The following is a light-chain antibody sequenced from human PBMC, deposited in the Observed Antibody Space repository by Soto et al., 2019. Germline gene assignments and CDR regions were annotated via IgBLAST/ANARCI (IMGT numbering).Light chain of an antibody. CDR2: DVT. CDR3: SSYTSSSTLYV. V-gene: IGLV2-14*01. Sequence: QSALTQPASVSGSPGQSITISCTGTSSDVGDNNYVSWYQQHPGKAPKLMIYDVTHRPSGISNRFSGSKSGNTASLTISGLQAGGEADYYCSSYTSSSTLYVFGTGTKLTVL. J-gene: IGLJ1*01. CDR1: SSDVGDNNY.